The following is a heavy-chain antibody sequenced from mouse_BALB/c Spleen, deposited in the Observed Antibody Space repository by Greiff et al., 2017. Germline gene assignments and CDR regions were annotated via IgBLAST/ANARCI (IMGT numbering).Heavy chain of an antibody. Sequence: VQLKESGGGLVKPGGSLKLSCAASGFAFSSYDMSWVRQTPEKRLEWVAYISSGGGSTYYPDTVKGRFTISRDNAKNTLYLQMSSLKSEDTAMYYCASHYYGSSYWFAYWGQGTLVTVSA. CDR3: ASHYYGSSYWFAY. CDR2: ISSGGGST. V-gene: IGHV5-12-1*01. D-gene: IGHD1-1*01. CDR1: GFAFSSYD. J-gene: IGHJ3*01.